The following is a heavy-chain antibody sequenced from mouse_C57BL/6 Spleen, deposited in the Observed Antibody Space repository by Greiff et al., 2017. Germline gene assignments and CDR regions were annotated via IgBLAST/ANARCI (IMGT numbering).Heavy chain of an antibody. J-gene: IGHJ2*01. Sequence: VQLQQSGAELVRPGASVTLSCKASGYTFTDYEMHWVKQTPVHGLEWIGAIDPETGGTAYNQKFKGKAILTADKSSSTAYMELRSLTSEDSAVYYCTSITTVVEENYWGQGTTLTVSS. CDR1: GYTFTDYE. D-gene: IGHD1-1*01. CDR3: TSITTVVEENY. CDR2: IDPETGGT. V-gene: IGHV1-15*01.